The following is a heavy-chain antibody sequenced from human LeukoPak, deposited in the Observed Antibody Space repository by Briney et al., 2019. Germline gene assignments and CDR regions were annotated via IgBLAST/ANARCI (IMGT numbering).Heavy chain of an antibody. Sequence: GGSLRLSCAASGFTFDDYGMSWVRQAPGKGLEWVSSITASSTAIYSADSVKGRFTISRDNAKNFLYLQMNSLRAEDTAVYYCARTYYDILTGYNPYFDYWGQGILVTVSS. D-gene: IGHD3-9*01. CDR3: ARTYYDILTGYNPYFDY. J-gene: IGHJ4*02. V-gene: IGHV3-21*01. CDR2: ITASSTAI. CDR1: GFTFDDYG.